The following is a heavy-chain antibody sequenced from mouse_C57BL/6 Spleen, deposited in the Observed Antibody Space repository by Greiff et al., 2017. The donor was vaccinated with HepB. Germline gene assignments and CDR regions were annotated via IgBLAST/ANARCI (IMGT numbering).Heavy chain of an antibody. V-gene: IGHV14-2*01. D-gene: IGHD2-1*01. J-gene: IGHJ4*01. Sequence: EVHLVESGAELVKPRASVKLSCTASGFNIKDYSMHWVKQRTEQGLEWIGRIDPEDGETKYAPKFQGKATITADTSSNTAYLQLSSLTSEDTAVYYCAYVVYYGNYVGAMDYWGQGTSVTVSS. CDR3: AYVVYYGNYVGAMDY. CDR2: IDPEDGET. CDR1: GFNIKDYS.